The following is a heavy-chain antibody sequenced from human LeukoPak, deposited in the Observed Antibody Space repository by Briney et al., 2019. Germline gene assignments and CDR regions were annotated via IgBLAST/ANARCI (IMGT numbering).Heavy chain of an antibody. CDR2: IYYSGST. CDR1: GGSISSYY. CDR3: ARTGYGDYDP. V-gene: IGHV4-59*12. Sequence: QVQLQESGPGLVKPSETLSLTCTVSGGSISSYYWSWIRQPPGKGLEWIGSIYYSGSTYYNPSLKSRVTISVDTSKNQFSLKLSSVTAADTAVYYCARTGYGDYDPWGQGTLVTVSS. J-gene: IGHJ5*02. D-gene: IGHD4-17*01.